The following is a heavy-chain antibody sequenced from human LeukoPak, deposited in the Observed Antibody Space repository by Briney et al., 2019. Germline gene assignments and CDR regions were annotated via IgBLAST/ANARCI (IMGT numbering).Heavy chain of an antibody. CDR2: IFDSGSTST. CDR3: ARSNGYSSGWHDY. D-gene: IGHD6-19*01. V-gene: IGHV4-59*08. J-gene: IGHJ4*02. Sequence: PSETLSLTCTVSGGSISSYYWSWIRQPPGKGLEWIGYIFDSGSTSTSYNPSLKSRVTISVDMSKNQFSLKLSSVTAADTAVSYCARSNGYSSGWHDYWGQGTLVTVSS. CDR1: GGSISSYY.